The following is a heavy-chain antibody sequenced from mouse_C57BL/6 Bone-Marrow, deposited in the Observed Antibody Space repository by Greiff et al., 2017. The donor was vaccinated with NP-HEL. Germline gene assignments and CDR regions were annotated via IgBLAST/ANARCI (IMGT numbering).Heavy chain of an antibody. CDR3: AREGLRNAMDY. CDR1: GYTFTNYW. CDR2: IYPGGGYT. Sequence: VQLQQSGAELVRPGTSVKMSCKASGYTFTNYWIGWAKQRPGHGLEWIGDIYPGGGYTNYNEKFKGKATLTADKSSSTAYMQFSSLTSEDSAIYYCAREGLRNAMDYWGQGTSVPVSS. D-gene: IGHD2-4*01. V-gene: IGHV1-63*01. J-gene: IGHJ4*01.